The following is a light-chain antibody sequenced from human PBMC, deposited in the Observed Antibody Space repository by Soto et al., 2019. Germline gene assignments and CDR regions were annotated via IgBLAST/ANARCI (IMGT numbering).Light chain of an antibody. V-gene: IGKV3-20*01. Sequence: EIVLMQSPGTLSLSPGEGATLSCRASQSVNSNYLAWYQQKPGQAPTVLIFGTSRRATGVPDRFSGSGSGTDFTLTIRRLEPEEYAVYHCQQFGTSPLYTFGQGTKGDIK. J-gene: IGKJ2*01. CDR3: QQFGTSPLYT. CDR2: GTS. CDR1: QSVNSNY.